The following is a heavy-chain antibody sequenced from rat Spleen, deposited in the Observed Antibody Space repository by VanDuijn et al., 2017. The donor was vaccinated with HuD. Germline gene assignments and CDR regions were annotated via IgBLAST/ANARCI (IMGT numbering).Heavy chain of an antibody. CDR2: ISNSGSDT. CDR3: AREGNSGYDY. V-gene: IGHV5S13*01. D-gene: IGHD4-3*01. CDR1: GFTFSNYG. Sequence: EVQLVESGGGLVQPGSPLKLSCAASGFTFSNYGMAWVRQAPTKGLEWIASISNSGSDTYYRDSVKGRFTISRDNAKSTLYLQMNSLRSEDTATYYCAREGNSGYDYWGQGVMVTVSS. J-gene: IGHJ2*01.